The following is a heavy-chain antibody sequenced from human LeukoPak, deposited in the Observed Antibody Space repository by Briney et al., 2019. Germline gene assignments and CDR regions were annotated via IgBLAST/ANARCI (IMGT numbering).Heavy chain of an antibody. J-gene: IGHJ4*02. V-gene: IGHV3-7*01. CDR2: IKQDGSEN. D-gene: IGHD3-10*01. CDR3: AEGFAPIN. CDR1: GFAFSTSW. Sequence: PGGSLRLSCAASGFAFSTSWMTWVRPAPGKGLEWVANIKQDGSENYYVDSVKGRFAISRDNAKKSLYLQMSNVRGEDTAVYYCAEGFAPINWGQGTLVTVSS.